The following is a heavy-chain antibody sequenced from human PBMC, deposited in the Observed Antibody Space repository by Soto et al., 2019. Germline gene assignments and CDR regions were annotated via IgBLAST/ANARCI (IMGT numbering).Heavy chain of an antibody. D-gene: IGHD3-3*01. J-gene: IGHJ4*02. CDR3: AKDRHPDGIWTFDY. CDR1: GFTFSTYT. Sequence: GGSLRLSCAASGFTFSTYTMSWVRQAPGKGLEWVSSIIGGSGSREYADSVKGRFTISRDISTNMVFLQMNSLRVEDSAVYYCAKDRHPDGIWTFDYWGLGTLVTVSS. CDR2: IIGGSGSR. V-gene: IGHV3-23*01.